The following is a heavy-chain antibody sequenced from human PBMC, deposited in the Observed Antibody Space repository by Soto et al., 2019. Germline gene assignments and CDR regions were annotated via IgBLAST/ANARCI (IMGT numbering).Heavy chain of an antibody. J-gene: IGHJ4*02. D-gene: IGHD3-9*01. CDR1: GFTFSTYG. Sequence: QVQLVESGGGVVQPGRSLRLSCAASGFTFSTYGMHWVRQAPGKGLDWVAVMWHDGSNEYYADSVKGRFTISRDNSKKTLYLQMNSLRVEDTAVYYCARDGDDILTGFFDHWGQGTLVTVSS. CDR3: ARDGDDILTGFFDH. V-gene: IGHV3-33*01. CDR2: MWHDGSNE.